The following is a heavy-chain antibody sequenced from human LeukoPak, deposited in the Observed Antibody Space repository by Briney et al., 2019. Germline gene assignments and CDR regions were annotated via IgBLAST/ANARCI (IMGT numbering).Heavy chain of an antibody. V-gene: IGHV3-7*01. CDR2: IKQDGSEK. J-gene: IGHJ5*02. Sequence: PGGSLRLSCAASGFTFSSYWMSWVRQAPGKGLELVANIKQDGSEKYYVDSVKGRFTISRDNAKNSLCLQMNSLRAEDTAVYYCARDDCSSISCYHNWFDPWGQGTLVTVSS. D-gene: IGHD2-2*01. CDR1: GFTFSSYW. CDR3: ARDDCSSISCYHNWFDP.